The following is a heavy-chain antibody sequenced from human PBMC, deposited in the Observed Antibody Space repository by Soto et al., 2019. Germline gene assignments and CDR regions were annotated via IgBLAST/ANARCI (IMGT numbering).Heavy chain of an antibody. CDR1: GGSFSGYY. D-gene: IGHD6-6*01. J-gene: IGHJ4*02. CDR3: ARGRFQYSSSPPPPYFDY. CDR2: INHSGST. V-gene: IGHV4-34*01. Sequence: ASETLSLTCAVYGGSFSGYYWSWTRQPPGKGLEWIGEINHSGSTNYNPSLKSRVTISVDTSKNQFSLKLSSVTAADTAVYYCARGRFQYSSSPPPPYFDYWGQGTLVTVSS.